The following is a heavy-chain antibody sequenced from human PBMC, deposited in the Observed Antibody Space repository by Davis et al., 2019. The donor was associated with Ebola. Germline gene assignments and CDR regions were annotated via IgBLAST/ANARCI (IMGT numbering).Heavy chain of an antibody. D-gene: IGHD2-2*01. V-gene: IGHV1-18*01. J-gene: IGHJ4*02. CDR3: ARGAENYCIGTSCYLSDADS. Sequence: SVKVSCMSSVYIFTSYGIHWMRQAPGQGLEWMGWIAAYNFKTHYEQKFQDRATMTTDPYTSTAYMELRRLRSDDTAIYFCARGAENYCIGTSCYLSDADSWGQGTLVTVSS. CDR1: VYIFTSYG. CDR2: IAAYNFKT.